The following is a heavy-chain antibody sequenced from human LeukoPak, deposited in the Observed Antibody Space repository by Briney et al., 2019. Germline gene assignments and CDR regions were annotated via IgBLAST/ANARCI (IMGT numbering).Heavy chain of an antibody. CDR3: ARVVAMYYDILTGPNNWFDP. D-gene: IGHD3-9*01. J-gene: IGHJ5*02. Sequence: SETLSLTCTVSGGSISSYYWSWIRQPAGKGLEWIGRIYTSGSTNYNPSLKSRVTMSVDTSKNQFSLKLSSVTAADTAVYYCARVVAMYYDILTGPNNWFDPWGQGTLVTVSS. V-gene: IGHV4-4*07. CDR2: IYTSGST. CDR1: GGSISSYY.